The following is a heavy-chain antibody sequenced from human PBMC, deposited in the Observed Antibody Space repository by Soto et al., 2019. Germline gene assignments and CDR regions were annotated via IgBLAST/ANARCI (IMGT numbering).Heavy chain of an antibody. J-gene: IGHJ4*02. Sequence: PSETLSLTCTVSGGSISSGSYYWGWIRHPPGKGLEWIGSIYYSGSTYYNPSLKSRVTISVDTSKNQFSLKLTSVTAADTAVYYCASMIGDPVLTFDYWGQGTLVTVSS. V-gene: IGHV4-39*07. CDR1: GGSISSGSYY. CDR3: ASMIGDPVLTFDY. D-gene: IGHD3-10*02. CDR2: IYYSGST.